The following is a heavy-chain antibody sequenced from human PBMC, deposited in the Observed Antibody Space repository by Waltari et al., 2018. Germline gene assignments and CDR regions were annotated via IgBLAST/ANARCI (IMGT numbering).Heavy chain of an antibody. CDR3: ARDTVTTSSVGSPDY. V-gene: IGHV1-18*01. Sequence: QVQLVQSGAEVQKPGASVKVSCKASGYTFTSYGVSWVRQAPGQGLEWMAWISAYNGNTHYAQKFQGRVTSTTDTSTSTAYMELRSLRSDDTAVYYCARDTVTTSSVGSPDYWGQGTLVTVSS. J-gene: IGHJ4*02. CDR1: GYTFTSYG. CDR2: ISAYNGNT. D-gene: IGHD4-17*01.